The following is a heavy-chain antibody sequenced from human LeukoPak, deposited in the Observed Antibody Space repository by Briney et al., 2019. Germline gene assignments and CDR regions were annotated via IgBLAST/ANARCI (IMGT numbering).Heavy chain of an antibody. Sequence: PGGSLRLSCVASGFTFSNYCMNWVRQAPGKGLEWMANIKEDGSVKYYVDSLEGRFTISRDNAKNSLYLQMNSLRAEDTAVYYCARDHDYQSFDYCGQGALVTVSS. CDR2: IKEDGSVK. D-gene: IGHD4-11*01. CDR3: ARDHDYQSFDY. V-gene: IGHV3-7*01. CDR1: GFTFSNYC. J-gene: IGHJ4*02.